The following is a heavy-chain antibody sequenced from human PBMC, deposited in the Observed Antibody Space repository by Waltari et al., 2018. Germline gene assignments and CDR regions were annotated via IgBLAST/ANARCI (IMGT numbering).Heavy chain of an antibody. CDR3: ATYIGASVGTAAFDV. D-gene: IGHD5-12*01. CDR1: GVSITSNRHY. CDR2: VSYSGTT. J-gene: IGHJ3*01. V-gene: IGHV4-39*01. Sequence: QLQLQESGPRLVRPSETLSLICRVSGVSITSNRHYWAWIGQAPGQGLGWIGTVSYSGTTYISPSLKSRVSVSRDTSKNQVSLILGSVTAADMAVYYCATYIGASVGTAAFDVWGQGTMVTVSS.